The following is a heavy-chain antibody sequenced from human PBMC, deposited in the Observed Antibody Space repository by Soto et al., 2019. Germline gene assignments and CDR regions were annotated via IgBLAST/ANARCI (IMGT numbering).Heavy chain of an antibody. CDR1: GDSISSRSYY. J-gene: IGHJ4*02. D-gene: IGHD2-21*02. CDR2: IYYSGST. V-gene: IGHV4-39*01. CDR3: ARQRTSVVTQAYFDV. Sequence: SETLSLTCTVAGDSISSRSYYWGWIRQPPGKGLEWIGSIYYSGSTYNNPSLRSRVSMSIDTSKDQFSLKLKSVTAADTALYFCARQRTSVVTQAYFDVWGSGSLVTVSS.